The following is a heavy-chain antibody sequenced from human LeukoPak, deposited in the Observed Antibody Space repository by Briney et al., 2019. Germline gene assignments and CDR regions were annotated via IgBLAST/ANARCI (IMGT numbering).Heavy chain of an antibody. CDR3: ARDLGHCSGDSCYSWYYSDY. D-gene: IGHD2-15*01. V-gene: IGHV3-33*01. J-gene: IGHJ4*02. CDR1: GFTFSSYG. CDR2: IWSDGSKK. Sequence: PGRSLRLACAASGFTFSSYGMHWVRQAPGKGLEWVAVIWSDGSKKYYAEFVKGRFIISRDNSKNTLYLQMNSLTVEDTAVFYCARDLGHCSGDSCYSWYYSDYWGQGTLVTVSS.